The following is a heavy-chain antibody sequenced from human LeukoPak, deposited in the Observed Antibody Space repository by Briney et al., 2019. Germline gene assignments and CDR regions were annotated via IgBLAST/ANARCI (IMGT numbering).Heavy chain of an antibody. Sequence: GGSLRLSCAASGFTISNAWMSWVRQAPGKGLDWVSVIYSGGSTYYADSVKGRFTISRHNSKNTLYLQMNSLRAEDTAVYYCARAPEWLIFDYWGQGTLVTVSS. CDR3: ARAPEWLIFDY. V-gene: IGHV3-53*04. CDR1: GFTISNAW. J-gene: IGHJ4*02. CDR2: IYSGGST. D-gene: IGHD6-19*01.